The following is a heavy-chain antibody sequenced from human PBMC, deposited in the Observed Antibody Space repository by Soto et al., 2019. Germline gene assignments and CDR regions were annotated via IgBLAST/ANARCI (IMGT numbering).Heavy chain of an antibody. V-gene: IGHV1-69*01. CDR2: IIPIFGTA. D-gene: IGHD6-13*01. Sequence: QVQLVQSGAEVQKPGSSVKVSCKASGGTFSSYAISWVRQAPGQGLEWMGGIIPIFGTANYAQKFQGRVTITADESTSTAYMELSSLRSEDTAVYYCARDHVAAAGTNYYGMDVWGQGTTVTVSS. CDR3: ARDHVAAAGTNYYGMDV. CDR1: GGTFSSYA. J-gene: IGHJ6*02.